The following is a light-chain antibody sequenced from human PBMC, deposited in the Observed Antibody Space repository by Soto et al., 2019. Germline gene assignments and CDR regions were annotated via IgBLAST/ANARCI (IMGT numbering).Light chain of an antibody. J-gene: IGKJ1*01. V-gene: IGKV1-6*01. Sequence: AVQMTQSPSSLSASVGDRVTITCRASQAIRSDLGWYQMKPGKVPKLLIYAASNLQSGVPSRFIGRGYGTDFTHTISSLQPEDFATYYCLQDYNYPRTFGQGTKVEI. CDR1: QAIRSD. CDR3: LQDYNYPRT. CDR2: AAS.